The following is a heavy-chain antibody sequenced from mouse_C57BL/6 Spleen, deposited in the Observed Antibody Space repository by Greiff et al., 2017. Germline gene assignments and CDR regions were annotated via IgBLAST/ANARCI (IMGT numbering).Heavy chain of an antibody. CDR1: GFTFSDYG. J-gene: IGHJ1*03. CDR2: ISRGTSTI. CDR3: ARAYYSNYEGYFDV. V-gene: IGHV5-17*01. Sequence: EVKVVESGGGLVKPGGSLKLSCAASGFTFSDYGMHWVRQAPEKGLEWVAYISRGTSTIYYADTVKGRFTISRDNAKNTLFLQMTSLRSEDTAMYYCARAYYSNYEGYFDVWGTGTTVTVSS. D-gene: IGHD2-5*01.